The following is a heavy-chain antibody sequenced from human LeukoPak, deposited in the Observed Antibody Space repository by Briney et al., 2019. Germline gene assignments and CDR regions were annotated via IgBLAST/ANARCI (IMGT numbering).Heavy chain of an antibody. Sequence: SETLSLTCTVSSGSINNYYWNWIRQPARRGLEWIGRISTSGSTIYNPSLRSRGTMSVDTSKNQFSLNLSSVTAADTAVYYCARVVPTNPWFDYWGQGTLVTVSS. CDR2: ISTSGST. CDR3: ARVVPTNPWFDY. D-gene: IGHD2-2*01. V-gene: IGHV4-4*07. J-gene: IGHJ4*02. CDR1: SGSINNYY.